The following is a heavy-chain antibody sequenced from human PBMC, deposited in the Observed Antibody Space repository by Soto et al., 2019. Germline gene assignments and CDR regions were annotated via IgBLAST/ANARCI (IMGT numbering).Heavy chain of an antibody. CDR2: ISGSGADT. Sequence: PGGSLRLSCAASGFTFSSYAMSWVRQAPGKGLEWVSAISGSGADTYYADSVKGRFTISRDKSKNTLYLQMNSLRAEDTAVYYCANDCFTGRVPQSWLHSWGQGTLVLVSS. V-gene: IGHV3-23*01. CDR3: ANDCFTGRVPQSWLHS. D-gene: IGHD2-2*01. J-gene: IGHJ5*01. CDR1: GFTFSSYA.